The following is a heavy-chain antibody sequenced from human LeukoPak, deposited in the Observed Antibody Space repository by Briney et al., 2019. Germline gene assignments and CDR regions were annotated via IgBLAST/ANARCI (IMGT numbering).Heavy chain of an antibody. V-gene: IGHV4-59*12. Sequence: SETLSLTCTVSGNSISSYYWNWIRQPPGKGLEWIGHMYHSGSASYNPSLKSRATMSVDTSKNQLSLKLSSVTAADTAVYYCAGLRSLYTWFDSWGQGTLVTVSS. CDR2: MYHSGSA. CDR1: GNSISSYY. CDR3: AGLRSLYTWFDS. J-gene: IGHJ5*01. D-gene: IGHD4-17*01.